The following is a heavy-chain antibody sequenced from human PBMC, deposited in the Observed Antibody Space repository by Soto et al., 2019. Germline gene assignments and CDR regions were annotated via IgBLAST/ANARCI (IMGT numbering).Heavy chain of an antibody. J-gene: IGHJ6*02. V-gene: IGHV3-33*01. D-gene: IGHD3-10*01. CDR1: GFTFSNYD. CDR2: IWYDGTNK. CDR3: ARTSGSGSYAMDV. Sequence: QVQLVESGGGVVQPGRSLRLSCAASGFTFSNYDMHWVRQAPGKGLEWVAIIWYDGTNKYSADSVKGRFTIYRDNSKNKLYLKMDSLRAEDTAVYYCARTSGSGSYAMDVWGQGTTVTVSS.